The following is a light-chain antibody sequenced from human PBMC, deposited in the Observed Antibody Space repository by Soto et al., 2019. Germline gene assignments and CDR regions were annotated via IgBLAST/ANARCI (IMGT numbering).Light chain of an antibody. J-gene: IGLJ2*01. CDR2: EVS. CDR3: SSERSSSTVV. Sequence: QSALTQPASVSGSPGQSVTISCTRTNRDVGCYNFVSWNQQHPGKAPKLIIYEVSSRPSGVSNRFSGSKSGNKASLTISGLQAEDEANYYCSSERSSSTVVFGGGTKLTVL. V-gene: IGLV2-14*01. CDR1: NRDVGCYNF.